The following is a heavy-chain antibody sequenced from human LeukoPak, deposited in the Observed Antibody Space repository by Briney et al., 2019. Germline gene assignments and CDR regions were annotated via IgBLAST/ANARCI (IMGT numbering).Heavy chain of an antibody. CDR1: GFTFSSYG. V-gene: IGHV3-30*18. D-gene: IGHD5-12*01. Sequence: GGSLRLSCAASGFTFSSYGTHWVRQAPGKGLEWVAVISYDGSNKYYADSVKGRFTISRDNSKNTLYLQMNSLRAEDTAVYYCAKGGYSGYDYFDYWGQGTLVTVSS. CDR3: AKGGYSGYDYFDY. J-gene: IGHJ4*02. CDR2: ISYDGSNK.